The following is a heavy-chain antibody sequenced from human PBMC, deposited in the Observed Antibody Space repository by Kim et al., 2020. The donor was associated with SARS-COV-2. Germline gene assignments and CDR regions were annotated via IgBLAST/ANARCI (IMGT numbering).Heavy chain of an antibody. CDR3: ASGGVAILSSSYYALDV. V-gene: IGHV4-34*01. CDR1: GESFTGYY. J-gene: IGHJ6*02. CDR2: INHSGST. Sequence: SETLSLTCAVYGESFTGYYWSWIRQSPGAGREWVGEINHSGSTEYNSSLKSRVSISRDTSKKQFSLRVKSVTAADTAVYYCASGGVAILSSSYYALDVWGQGTTVTVSS. D-gene: IGHD3-3*01.